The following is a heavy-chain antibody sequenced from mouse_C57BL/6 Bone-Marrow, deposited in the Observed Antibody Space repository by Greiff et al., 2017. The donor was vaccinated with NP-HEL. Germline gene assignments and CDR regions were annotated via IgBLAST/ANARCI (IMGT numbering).Heavy chain of an antibody. D-gene: IGHD2-2*01. J-gene: IGHJ2*01. Sequence: EVKLVESGGGLVQPKGSLKLSCAASGFSFNTYAMNWVRQAPGKGLEWVARIRSKSNNYATYYADSVKDRFTISRDDSESMLYLQMNNLKTEDTAMYYCVRQGGSTMVTTETFDYWGQGTTLTVSS. CDR2: IRSKSNNYAT. CDR1: GFSFNTYA. V-gene: IGHV10-1*01. CDR3: VRQGGSTMVTTETFDY.